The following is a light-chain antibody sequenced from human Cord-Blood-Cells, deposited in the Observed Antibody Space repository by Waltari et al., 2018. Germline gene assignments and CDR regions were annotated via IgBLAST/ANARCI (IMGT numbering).Light chain of an antibody. J-gene: IGKJ5*01. CDR1: KSVSSY. V-gene: IGKV3-11*01. Sequence: EIVMTQPPATLSLPPGARATLSCRASKSVSSYLAWYQQNPGQAPRLLIYDASNRATGIPARFSGSGSGTDFTLTISSLEPEDFAVYYCQQRSNLITFGQGTRLEIK. CDR2: DAS. CDR3: QQRSNLIT.